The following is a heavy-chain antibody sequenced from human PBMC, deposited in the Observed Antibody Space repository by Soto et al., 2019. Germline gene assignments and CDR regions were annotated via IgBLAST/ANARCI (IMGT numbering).Heavy chain of an antibody. D-gene: IGHD1-1*01. CDR1: GGSISSYY. CDR2: LYYSGST. V-gene: IGHV4-59*08. CDR3: ARYSATTGIYYFDY. J-gene: IGHJ4*01. Sequence: SETLSLTCTVSGGSISSYYWSWIRQPPGKGLEWIGYLYYSGSTNYNPSLKSRVTISVDTSKNQLSLMLCSVTAADTAVYYCARYSATTGIYYFDYWGPGPLVTVSS.